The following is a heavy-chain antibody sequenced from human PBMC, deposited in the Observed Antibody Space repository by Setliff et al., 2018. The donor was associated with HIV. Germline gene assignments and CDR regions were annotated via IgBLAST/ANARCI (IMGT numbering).Heavy chain of an antibody. J-gene: IGHJ6*03. CDR3: ATGGYYYYDKSDYYYHIDV. Sequence: SVKVSCKASGGTFSSYAISWVRQAPGQGLEWMGGIIPIYGTANYAQKFQGRVTITADESSSTAYMELSSLRSEDTAVYCCATGGYYYYDKSDYYYHIDVWGKGTTGTVSS. CDR2: IIPIYGTA. V-gene: IGHV1-69*13. CDR1: GGTFSSYA. D-gene: IGHD3-22*01.